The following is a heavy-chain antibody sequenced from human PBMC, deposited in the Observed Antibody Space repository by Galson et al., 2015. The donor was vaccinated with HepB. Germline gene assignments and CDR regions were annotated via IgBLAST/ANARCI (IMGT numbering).Heavy chain of an antibody. J-gene: IGHJ5*02. D-gene: IGHD5-12*01. CDR2: ISGSGGST. CDR1: GFTFRGYA. CDR3: VLTYTSGFFWFDP. V-gene: IGHV3-23*01. Sequence: SLRLSCAASGFTFRGYAMSWVRQAPGKGLEWVSAISGSGGSTSHADSVKGRFTISRDNSKNTLYLQMNSLRAEDTAVYYCVLTYTSGFFWFDPWGQGTLVTASS.